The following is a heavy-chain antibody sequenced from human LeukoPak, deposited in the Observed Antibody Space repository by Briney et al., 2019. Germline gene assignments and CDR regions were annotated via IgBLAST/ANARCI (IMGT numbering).Heavy chain of an antibody. D-gene: IGHD3-22*01. CDR2: IRNKGNDGTT. J-gene: IGHJ4*02. CDR1: GLTFGDNA. V-gene: IGHV3-49*04. Sequence: GGSLRLSCTTSGLTFGDNAMSWVRQAPGKGLEWVGFIRNKGNDGTTEYAASVKGRFTISRDDSESITYLQMNSLRTEDTAVYYCTTGSYHESSGYRFDYWGQGTLVTVSS. CDR3: TTGSYHESSGYRFDY.